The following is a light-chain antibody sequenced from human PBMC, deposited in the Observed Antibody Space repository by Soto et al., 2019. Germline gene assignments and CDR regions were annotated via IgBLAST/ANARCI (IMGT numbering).Light chain of an antibody. V-gene: IGKV3-20*01. CDR1: QSVSSNY. CDR2: GAS. CDR3: QQYGSSPPLT. Sequence: EIVLTQSPGTLSLSPGERATLSCRASQSVSSNYLAWYQQKPGQAPRLLIYGASSRATGIPDRFSGSGSGTDFTLTFSRLEPEDLVVYYCQQYGSSPPLTFGGGTKVEIK. J-gene: IGKJ4*01.